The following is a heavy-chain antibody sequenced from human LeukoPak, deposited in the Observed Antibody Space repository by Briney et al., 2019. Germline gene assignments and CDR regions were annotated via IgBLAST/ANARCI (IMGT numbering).Heavy chain of an antibody. D-gene: IGHD6-13*01. CDR1: GGSISSSSYY. V-gene: IGHV4-39*07. CDR2: IYYSGST. Sequence: SETLSLTCTVSGGSISSSSYYWGWIRQPPGKGLEWIGSIYYSGSTYYNPSLKSRVTISLDTSKNQFSLNLSSVTAADTSVYYCARKHSSSWPYWYFDVWGRGTLVTVSS. CDR3: ARKHSSSWPYWYFDV. J-gene: IGHJ2*01.